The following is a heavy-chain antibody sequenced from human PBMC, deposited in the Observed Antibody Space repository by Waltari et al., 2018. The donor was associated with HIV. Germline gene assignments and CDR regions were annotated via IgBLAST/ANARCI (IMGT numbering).Heavy chain of an antibody. J-gene: IGHJ4*02. Sequence: QVQLVQSGAELKTPGASVEFSCRASGYSFTAYYIHWVRQAPGQGLQWMGGNNPSSGSTNIPLTFQGRITMTRDTSSGAVFTELRGLKFNDTALYYCARGESVSVSNIPPGYRFDFWGQGTLITVSS. CDR3: ARGESVSVSNIPPGYRFDF. CDR1: GYSFTAYY. D-gene: IGHD2-15*01. V-gene: IGHV1-2*02. CDR2: NNPSSGST.